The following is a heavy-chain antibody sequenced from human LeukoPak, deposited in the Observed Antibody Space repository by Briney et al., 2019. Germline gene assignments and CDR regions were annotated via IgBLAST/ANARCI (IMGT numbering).Heavy chain of an antibody. CDR2: IWYDGSNK. Sequence: GGSLRLSCAASGFTFSSYGMHWVRQAPGKGLEWVAVIWYDGSNKYYADSVKGRFTISRDNAKNSLYPQMNSLRAEDTAVYYRARDGLPMVLWGSYDYWGQGTLVTVSS. V-gene: IGHV3-33*01. D-gene: IGHD1-26*01. CDR1: GFTFSSYG. CDR3: ARDGLPMVLWGSYDY. J-gene: IGHJ4*02.